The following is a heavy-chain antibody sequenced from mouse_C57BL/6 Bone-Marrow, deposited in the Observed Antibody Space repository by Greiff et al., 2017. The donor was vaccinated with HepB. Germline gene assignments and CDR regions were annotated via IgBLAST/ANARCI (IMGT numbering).Heavy chain of an antibody. D-gene: IGHD2-2*01. J-gene: IGHJ4*01. CDR3: ARRGVTPDYYAMDY. CDR2: ISNGGGST. V-gene: IGHV5-12*01. CDR1: GFTFSDYY. Sequence: DVKLQESGGGLVQPGGSLKLSCAASGFTFSDYYMYWVRQTPEKRLEWVAYISNGGGSTYYPDTVKGRFTISRDNAKNTLYLQMSRLKSEDTAMYYCARRGVTPDYYAMDYWGRGTSVTVSS.